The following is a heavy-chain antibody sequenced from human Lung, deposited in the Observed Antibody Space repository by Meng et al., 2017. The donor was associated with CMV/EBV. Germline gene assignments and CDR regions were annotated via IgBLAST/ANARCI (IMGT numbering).Heavy chain of an antibody. CDR1: RGAFSHGNW. Sequence: VTLQADGPGLGQPPGTVYLPCAFPRGAFSHGNWWSWVRQPPGKGLEWIGEIYHSGSTNYNPSLKSRVTISVDKSKNQFSLKLSSVTAADTAVYYCASFPPPGKQWLVTDYWGQGTLVTVSS. J-gene: IGHJ4*02. CDR2: IYHSGST. D-gene: IGHD6-19*01. CDR3: ASFPPPGKQWLVTDY. V-gene: IGHV4-4*03.